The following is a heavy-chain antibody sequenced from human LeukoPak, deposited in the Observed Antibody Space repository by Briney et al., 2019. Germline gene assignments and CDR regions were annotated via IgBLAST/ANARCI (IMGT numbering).Heavy chain of an antibody. CDR2: IKQDGSEK. V-gene: IGHV3-7*02. J-gene: IGHJ4*02. Sequence: PGGSLRLSCAASGFTFSSYWMSWVRQAPGKGLEWVANIKQDGSEKYYVDSVKGRFTISRDNAKNSVFLQMDSLRAEDTAVYYCANIGPHGSGSYFFDYWGQGTLVTVSS. D-gene: IGHD3-10*01. CDR1: GFTFSSYW. CDR3: ANIGPHGSGSYFFDY.